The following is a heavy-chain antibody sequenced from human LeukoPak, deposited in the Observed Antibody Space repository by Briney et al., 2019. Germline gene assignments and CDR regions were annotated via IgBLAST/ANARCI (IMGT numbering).Heavy chain of an antibody. Sequence: PGGPLRLSCAASGFTFSSYAMSWVRQAPGKGLEWVSAISGSGGSTYYADSVKGRFTISRDNSENTLYLQMNSLRAEDTAVYYCAKVDTAMVKDPIDYWGQGTLVTVSS. CDR3: AKVDTAMVKDPIDY. D-gene: IGHD5-18*01. V-gene: IGHV3-23*01. CDR2: ISGSGGST. J-gene: IGHJ4*02. CDR1: GFTFSSYA.